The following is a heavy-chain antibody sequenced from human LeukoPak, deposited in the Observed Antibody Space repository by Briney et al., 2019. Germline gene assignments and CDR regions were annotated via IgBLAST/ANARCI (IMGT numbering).Heavy chain of an antibody. J-gene: IGHJ3*02. Sequence: ASVKVSCKASGYTFSHYGVSWVRQAPGQVLECMGWNSAYNGNTKYVEKFQGRVTMTRDTTTSTAYMELSSLTSADTAVYYCASWLRGVIGAFDIWGQGTMVTVSA. CDR1: GYTFSHYG. D-gene: IGHD3-10*01. V-gene: IGHV1-18*01. CDR3: ASWLRGVIGAFDI. CDR2: NSAYNGNT.